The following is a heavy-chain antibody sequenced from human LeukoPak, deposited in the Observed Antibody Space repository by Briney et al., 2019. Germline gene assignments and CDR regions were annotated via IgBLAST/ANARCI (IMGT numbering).Heavy chain of an antibody. J-gene: IGHJ3*02. V-gene: IGHV4-61*08. CDR3: ARGTTYYYGSGSYRSAFDI. CDR2: MYYSGST. D-gene: IGHD3-10*01. Sequence: SETLSLTCGVSGASVSSIGYSWSWIRQPPGKGLEWIGYMYYSGSTNYNPSLKSRVTISIDTSKNQFSLKLNSVTAADTAVYYCARGTTYYYGSGSYRSAFDIWGQGTMVTVSS. CDR1: GASVSSIGYS.